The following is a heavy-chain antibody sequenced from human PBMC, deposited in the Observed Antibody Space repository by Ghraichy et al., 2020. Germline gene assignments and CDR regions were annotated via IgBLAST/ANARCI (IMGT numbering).Heavy chain of an antibody. CDR3: AREIDQLRYFDS. Sequence: SETLSLTCSVSVDSIISNNCWSWVRQPPGKGLEWIGEIFHSGSTNYNPSLKSLITISLDKSKNQFSLKMTSVTAADTAVYYCAREIDQLRYFDSWGQGTLVTVSS. J-gene: IGHJ4*02. CDR1: VDSIISNNC. CDR2: IFHSGST. V-gene: IGHV4-4*02. D-gene: IGHD2-2*01.